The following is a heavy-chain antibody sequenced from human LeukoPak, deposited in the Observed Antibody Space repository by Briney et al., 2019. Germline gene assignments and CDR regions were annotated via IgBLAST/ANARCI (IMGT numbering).Heavy chain of an antibody. V-gene: IGHV3-30*02. Sequence: GGSLRLSCAASGFTFDDYAMHWVRQAPGKGLEWVAFIRYDGSNKYYADSVKGRFTISRDNSKNTLYLQMNSLRAEDTAVYYCAKDRSVGYCSGGSCYRLDYWGQGTLVTVSS. CDR1: GFTFDDYA. D-gene: IGHD2-15*01. CDR2: IRYDGSNK. J-gene: IGHJ4*02. CDR3: AKDRSVGYCSGGSCYRLDY.